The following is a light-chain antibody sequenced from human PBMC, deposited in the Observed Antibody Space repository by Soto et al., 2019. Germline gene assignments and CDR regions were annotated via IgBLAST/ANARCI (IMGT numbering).Light chain of an antibody. J-gene: IGKJ1*01. CDR2: DAS. CDR3: QQYQNLWT. Sequence: DIQLTQSPSTLSASVGDRVTITCRASQTISNWLAWYQQRPGKAPQLLIYDASSLQSGVPSRLSGSGSGTDFTLTISGMQPDDFATYYCQQYQNLWTFGQGIKVDIK. CDR1: QTISNW. V-gene: IGKV1-5*01.